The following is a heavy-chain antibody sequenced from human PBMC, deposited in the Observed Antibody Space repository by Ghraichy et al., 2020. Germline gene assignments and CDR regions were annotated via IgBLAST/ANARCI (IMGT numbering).Heavy chain of an antibody. D-gene: IGHD3-10*01. V-gene: IGHV3-66*01. CDR3: ARKGGSPYYFDY. J-gene: IGHJ4*02. CDR2: IYSGGST. CDR1: GFTVSSNY. Sequence: LSLTCAASGFTVSSNYMSWVRQAPGKGLEWVSVIYSGGSTYYADSVKGRFTISRDNSKNTLYLQMNSLRAEDTAVYYCARKGGSPYYFDYWGQGTLVTVSS.